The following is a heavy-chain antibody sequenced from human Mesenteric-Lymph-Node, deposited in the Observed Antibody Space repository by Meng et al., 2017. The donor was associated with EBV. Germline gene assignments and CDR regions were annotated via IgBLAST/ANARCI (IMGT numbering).Heavy chain of an antibody. D-gene: IGHD3-22*01. V-gene: IGHV3-11*01. J-gene: IGHJ4*02. CDR3: ARAYYYDGFDH. CDR2: ISSSGSTP. CDR1: EFIFSDHY. Sequence: QVQLLGSGGVVVNPGGSLRLSCASSEFIFSDHYMNWIRQAPGKGLEWIAYISSSGSTPYYADSVKGRFTVSRDNAKSSLYLQMDNLRPEDTAVYYCARAYYYDGFDHWGQGTLVTVSS.